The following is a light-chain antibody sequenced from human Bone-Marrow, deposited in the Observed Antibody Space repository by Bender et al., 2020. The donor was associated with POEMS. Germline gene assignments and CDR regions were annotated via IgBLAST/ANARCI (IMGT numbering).Light chain of an antibody. CDR3: CSYAGSGVV. CDR1: RSDIASFDL. V-gene: IGLV2-23*01. CDR2: EGT. J-gene: IGLJ2*01. Sequence: QSALTQPASVSGSPGQSITISCTGTRSDIASFDLISWYQQHPGEVPKLMIFEGTRRPSGVSIRFSGSTSDNTASLTISGLRADDEADYFCCSYAGSGVVFGGGTELTVL.